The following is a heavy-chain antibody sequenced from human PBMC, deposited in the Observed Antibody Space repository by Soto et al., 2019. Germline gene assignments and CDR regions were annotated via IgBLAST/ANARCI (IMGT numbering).Heavy chain of an antibody. V-gene: IGHV3-7*01. CDR1: GFTFSSYW. D-gene: IGHD3-10*01. J-gene: IGHJ6*03. CDR3: ARGCALWFGESYMDV. CDR2: IKQDGSEK. Sequence: EVQLVESGGGLVQPGGSLRLSCAASGFTFSSYWMSWVRQAPGKGLEWVANIKQDGSEKYYVDSVKGRFTISRDNANNSLYLQMNSLRAEDTAVYYCARGCALWFGESYMDVWGKGTTVTVSS.